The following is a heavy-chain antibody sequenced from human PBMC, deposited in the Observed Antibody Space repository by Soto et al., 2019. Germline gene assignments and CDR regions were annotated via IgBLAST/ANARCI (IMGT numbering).Heavy chain of an antibody. D-gene: IGHD1-26*01. CDR2: IHLSGRV. CDR1: GGSFSDYY. J-gene: IGHJ5*02. Sequence: QVQLQQWGSGLLKPSETLSLTCAIYGGSFSDYYWHWIRQAPGKGLEWIGEIHLSGRVNFTPSLKSRATLSTDTSKNQFFLTLRSVTAADTAVYYCARTPTRGASAWLDPWGRGNLVTVSS. CDR3: ARTPTRGASAWLDP. V-gene: IGHV4-34*01.